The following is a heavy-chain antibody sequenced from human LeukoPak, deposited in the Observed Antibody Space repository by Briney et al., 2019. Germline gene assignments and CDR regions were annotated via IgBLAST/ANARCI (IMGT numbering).Heavy chain of an antibody. D-gene: IGHD6-19*01. CDR3: AKLDPQWLVPPNWFDP. V-gene: IGHV3-23*01. CDR1: GFTFSSYA. CDR2: ISGSGGST. Sequence: PGGSLRLSCAASGFTFSSYAMSWARQAPGKGLEWVSAISGSGGSTYYADSVKGRFTISRDNSKNTLYLQMNSLRAEDTAVYYCAKLDPQWLVPPNWFDPWGQGTLVTVSS. J-gene: IGHJ5*02.